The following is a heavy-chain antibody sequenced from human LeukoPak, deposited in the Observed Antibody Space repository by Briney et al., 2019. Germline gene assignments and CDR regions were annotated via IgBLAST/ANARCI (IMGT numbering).Heavy chain of an antibody. V-gene: IGHV4-4*07. CDR2: VSDTGRA. J-gene: IGHJ5*02. CDR1: GGSITGYY. D-gene: IGHD6-19*01. Sequence: SETLSLTCTVSGGSITGYYWTRIRQPAGKGLEWIGRVSDTGRAYYNPSLERRVTISLDTSNNRFSLKVTSVTAADTAVYYCARGTYSSGWYRPFDPWGQGTLVTVSS. CDR3: ARGTYSSGWYRPFDP.